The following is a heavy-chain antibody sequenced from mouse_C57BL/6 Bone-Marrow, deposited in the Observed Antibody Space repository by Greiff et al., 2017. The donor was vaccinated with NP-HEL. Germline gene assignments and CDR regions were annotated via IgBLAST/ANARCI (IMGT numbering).Heavy chain of an antibody. CDR1: GYSITSGYY. CDR2: ISYDGSN. D-gene: IGHD2-3*01. V-gene: IGHV3-6*01. CDR3: ARALYDGHWGFAY. Sequence: EVKLQESGPGLVKPSQSLSLTCSVTGYSITSGYYWNWIRQFPGNKLEWMGYISYDGSNNYNPSLKNRISITRDTSKNQFFLKLNSVTTEDTATYYCARALYDGHWGFAYWGQGTLVTVSA. J-gene: IGHJ3*01.